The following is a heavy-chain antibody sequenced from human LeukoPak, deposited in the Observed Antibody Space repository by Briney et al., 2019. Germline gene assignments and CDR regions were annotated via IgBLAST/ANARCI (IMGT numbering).Heavy chain of an antibody. Sequence: GSSVKVSCKASGGTFSSYAISWVRQAPGQGLEWMGGIIPIFGTANYAQKFQGRVTTTADESTSTAYMELSSLRSEDTAVYYCARDTTTGTTSYYGMDVWGKGTTVTVSS. CDR1: GGTFSSYA. J-gene: IGHJ6*04. CDR3: ARDTTTGTTSYYGMDV. CDR2: IIPIFGTA. D-gene: IGHD1-1*01. V-gene: IGHV1-69*01.